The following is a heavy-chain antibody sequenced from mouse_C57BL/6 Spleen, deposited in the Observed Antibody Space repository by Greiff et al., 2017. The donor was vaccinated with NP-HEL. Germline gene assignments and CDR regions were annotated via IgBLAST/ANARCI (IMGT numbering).Heavy chain of an antibody. CDR1: GYTFTSYW. D-gene: IGHD3-2*01. J-gene: IGHJ4*01. CDR2: IDPSDSET. Sequence: QVQLQQPGAELVRPGSSVKLSCKASGYTFTSYWMHWVKQRPIQGLEWIGNIDPSDSETHYNQKFKDKATLTVDKSSSTAYMQLSSLTSEDSAVYYCARTLRDRAYYAMDDWGQGTSVTVSS. CDR3: ARTLRDRAYYAMDD. V-gene: IGHV1-52*01.